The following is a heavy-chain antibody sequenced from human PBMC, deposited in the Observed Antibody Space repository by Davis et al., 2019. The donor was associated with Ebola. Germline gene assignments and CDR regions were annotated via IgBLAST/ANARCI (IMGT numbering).Heavy chain of an antibody. Sequence: GESLKISCAASGFTLSSYSMNWVRQAPGKGLEWVSSISSSSSYIYYADSVKGRFTISRDNAKNSLYLQMNSLRAEDTAVYYCARDPAYYDSSGYLDAFDIWGQGTMVTVSS. V-gene: IGHV3-21*01. CDR1: GFTLSSYS. J-gene: IGHJ3*02. CDR3: ARDPAYYDSSGYLDAFDI. CDR2: ISSSSSYI. D-gene: IGHD3-22*01.